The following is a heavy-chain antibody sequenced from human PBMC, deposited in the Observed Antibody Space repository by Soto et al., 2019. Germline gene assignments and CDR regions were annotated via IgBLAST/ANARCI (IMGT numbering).Heavy chain of an antibody. J-gene: IGHJ4*02. Sequence: QVQLVESGGDVVQPGRSLRISCAASGFTFSGYTMHWVRQAPGKGLEWVAAISFDGSNKYYADSVKDRFIISRDNSKKXGYSQMNSLRTEDMAVYYCGRDRRFGGGYNLGFDYWGQGTLVTVSS. D-gene: IGHD6-25*01. CDR3: GRDRRFGGGYNLGFDY. CDR2: ISFDGSNK. V-gene: IGHV3-30*03. CDR1: GFTFSGYT.